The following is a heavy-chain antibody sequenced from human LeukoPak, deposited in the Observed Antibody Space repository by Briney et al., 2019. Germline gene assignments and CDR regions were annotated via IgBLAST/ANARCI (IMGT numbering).Heavy chain of an antibody. V-gene: IGHV1-2*02. CDR3: ARGGKYQLLYPYYFDY. CDR2: INPNSGGT. CDR1: GYTFTGYH. Sequence: ASVKVSCKASGYTFTGYHMHWVRQAPGQGLEWMGWINPNSGGTNYAQKFQGRVTMTRDTSISTAYMGLSRLRSDDTAVYYCARGGKYQLLYPYYFDYWGQGTLVTVSS. J-gene: IGHJ4*02. D-gene: IGHD2-2*02.